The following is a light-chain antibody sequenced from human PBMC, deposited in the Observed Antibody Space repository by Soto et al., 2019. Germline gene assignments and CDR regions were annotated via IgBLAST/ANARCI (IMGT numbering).Light chain of an antibody. V-gene: IGKV3-20*01. CDR2: AAS. Sequence: EIVLTQSPGTLCLSPGERATLSCRASQSVSSNYLAWYQHKPGQGPRLLIYAASSRATGIPDRFSGSGSGTEFTLTISRLEPEDFALYYCQKYGSAFTFGPGTKVEIK. J-gene: IGKJ3*01. CDR1: QSVSSNY. CDR3: QKYGSAFT.